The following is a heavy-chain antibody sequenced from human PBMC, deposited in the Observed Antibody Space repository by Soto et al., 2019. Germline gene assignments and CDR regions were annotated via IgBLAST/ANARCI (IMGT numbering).Heavy chain of an antibody. D-gene: IGHD4-17*01. J-gene: IGHJ4*02. Sequence: QVQLVESGGGVVQPGRSLRLSCAASGFTFSNYGMYWVRQAPGKGLEWVTMIWFDGSKQYYADSVKGRFTISRDNSKNTLYPQMNGLRDEDTAVYYCARVGFGDYLSYFDYWGQGTLVTVSS. CDR3: ARVGFGDYLSYFDY. CDR1: GFTFSNYG. CDR2: IWFDGSKQ. V-gene: IGHV3-33*01.